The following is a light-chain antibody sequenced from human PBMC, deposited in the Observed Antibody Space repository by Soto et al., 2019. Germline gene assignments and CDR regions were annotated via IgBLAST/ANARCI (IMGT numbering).Light chain of an antibody. CDR3: QQRKSSPIT. V-gene: IGKV1-9*01. CDR2: AAS. CDR1: QDINTY. J-gene: IGKJ5*01. Sequence: DIQLTQSPSFLSASVGDRVTITCRACQDINTYLAWYQQKPGKAPKLLIFAASTLQNGVPSRFSGSGSGTEFTVTITSLQPEDFATYYCQQRKSSPITFGQGTRLEIK.